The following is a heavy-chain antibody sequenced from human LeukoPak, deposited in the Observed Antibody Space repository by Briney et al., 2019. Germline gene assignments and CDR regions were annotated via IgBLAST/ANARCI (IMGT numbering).Heavy chain of an antibody. CDR3: AADYYGSGSHYN. CDR1: GYTFTGYY. Sequence: ASVKVSCKASGYTFTGYYMHWVRQAPGQGLEWMGRINPNSGGTNYAQKFQGRVTMTRDTSISTAYMELSRLRSDDTAVYYCAADYYGSGSHYNWGQGTLVTVSS. J-gene: IGHJ4*02. D-gene: IGHD3-10*01. V-gene: IGHV1-2*06. CDR2: INPNSGGT.